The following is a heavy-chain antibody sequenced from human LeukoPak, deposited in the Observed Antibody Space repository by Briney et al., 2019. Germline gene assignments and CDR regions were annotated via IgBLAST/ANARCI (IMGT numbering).Heavy chain of an antibody. J-gene: IGHJ6*03. V-gene: IGHV1-69*05. CDR3: ARANDFWSGQGAYYMDV. CDR2: IIPIFGTA. CDR1: GGTFSSYA. Sequence: GSSVKVSCKASGGTFSSYAISWVRQAPGQGLEWMGGIIPIFGTANYAQKFQGRVTITTDESTSTAYMELSSLRSEDTAVYYCARANDFWSGQGAYYMDVWGKGTTVTVSS. D-gene: IGHD3-3*01.